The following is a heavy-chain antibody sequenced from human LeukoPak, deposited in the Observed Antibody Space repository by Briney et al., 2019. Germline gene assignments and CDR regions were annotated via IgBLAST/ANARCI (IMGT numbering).Heavy chain of an antibody. Sequence: SEALSLTCTVSGDSISSSSYYWGWVRQPPGKGPEWIGAIYYSGSTDHNPSLKSRVTISVDTSKNQFSLKLSSVTATDTAVYYCARQTYYYGSGPYPWFDPWGQGTLVIVSS. CDR2: IYYSGST. D-gene: IGHD3-10*01. CDR3: ARQTYYYGSGPYPWFDP. J-gene: IGHJ5*02. CDR1: GDSISSSSYY. V-gene: IGHV4-39*01.